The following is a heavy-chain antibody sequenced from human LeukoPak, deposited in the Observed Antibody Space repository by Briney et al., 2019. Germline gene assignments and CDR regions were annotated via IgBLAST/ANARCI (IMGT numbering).Heavy chain of an antibody. D-gene: IGHD3-22*01. J-gene: IGHJ4*02. CDR3: ARENYDSSGYYLNFDY. Sequence: PGGSLRLSCAASGFTFDDYAMHWVRQAPGKGLEWVSLISWDGGSTYYADSVKGRFTISRDNAKDSLYLQMNSLRAEDTAVYYCARENYDSSGYYLNFDYWGQGTLVTVSS. CDR1: GFTFDDYA. CDR2: ISWDGGST. V-gene: IGHV3-43D*03.